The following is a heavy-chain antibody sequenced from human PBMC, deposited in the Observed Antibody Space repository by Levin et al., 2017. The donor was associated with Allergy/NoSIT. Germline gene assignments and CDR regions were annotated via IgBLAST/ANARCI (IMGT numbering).Heavy chain of an antibody. CDR1: GFTFDDYA. J-gene: IGHJ4*02. CDR3: AKARGTYYDFWGGYDY. V-gene: IGHV3-9*01. Sequence: AGGSLRLSCAASGFTFDDYAMHWVRQAPGKGLEWVSGISWNSGSIGYADSVKGRFTISRDNAKNSLYLQMNSLRAEDTALYYCAKARGTYYDFWGGYDYWGQGTLVTVSS. CDR2: ISWNSGSI. D-gene: IGHD3-3*01.